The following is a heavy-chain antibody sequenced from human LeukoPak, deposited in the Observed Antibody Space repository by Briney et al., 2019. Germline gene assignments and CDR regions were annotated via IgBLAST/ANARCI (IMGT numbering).Heavy chain of an antibody. Sequence: GSSVKVSCKASGGTFSSYAISWVRQAPGQGLEWMGRIIPILGIANYAQKFQGRVTITADKSTSTAYMELSSLRSDDTAVYYCAKSRTGSSASVDSWGQGTLVTVSS. D-gene: IGHD2-2*01. V-gene: IGHV1-69*04. CDR1: GGTFSSYA. CDR3: AKSRTGSSASVDS. J-gene: IGHJ4*02. CDR2: IIPILGIA.